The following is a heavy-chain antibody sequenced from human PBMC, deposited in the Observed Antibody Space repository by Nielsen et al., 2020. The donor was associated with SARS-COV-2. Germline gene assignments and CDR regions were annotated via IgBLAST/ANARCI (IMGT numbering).Heavy chain of an antibody. CDR3: ARAGAAAGIAFDI. D-gene: IGHD6-13*01. CDR2: IYPGDSDT. Sequence: KVSRKGSGYSFTSYWIGWVRQMPGKGLEWMGIIYPGDSDTRYSPSFQGQVTISADKSISTAYLQWSSLKASDTAMYYCARAGAAAGIAFDIWGQGTMVTVSS. V-gene: IGHV5-51*01. J-gene: IGHJ3*02. CDR1: GYSFTSYW.